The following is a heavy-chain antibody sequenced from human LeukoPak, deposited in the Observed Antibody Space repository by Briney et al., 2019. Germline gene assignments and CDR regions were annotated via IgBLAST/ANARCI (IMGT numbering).Heavy chain of an antibody. CDR3: ARSRVAAAGLYYYYYMDV. V-gene: IGHV1-69*05. CDR1: GGTFSSYA. J-gene: IGHJ6*03. Sequence: ASVKVSCKASGGTFSSYAISWVRQAPGQGLEWMGGIIPIFGTANYAQKFQGRVTITTDESTSTAYMELSSLRSEDTAVYYCARSRVAAAGLYYYYYMDVWGKGTTVTVSS. CDR2: IIPIFGTA. D-gene: IGHD6-13*01.